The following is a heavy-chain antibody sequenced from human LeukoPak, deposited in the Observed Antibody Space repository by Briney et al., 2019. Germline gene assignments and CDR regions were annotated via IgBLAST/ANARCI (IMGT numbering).Heavy chain of an antibody. CDR3: ARTNYDYYFDY. D-gene: IGHD3-16*01. V-gene: IGHV4-39*06. CDR1: GGSISSGDYY. CDR2: IYHSGST. J-gene: IGHJ4*02. Sequence: KSSETLSLTCTVSGGSISSGDYYWGWIRQSPGKGLEWIGSIYHSGSTYYNASLKSRVTISVDTSKNQFPLKLSSVTAADTAVYYCARTNYDYYFDYWGQGTLVTVSS.